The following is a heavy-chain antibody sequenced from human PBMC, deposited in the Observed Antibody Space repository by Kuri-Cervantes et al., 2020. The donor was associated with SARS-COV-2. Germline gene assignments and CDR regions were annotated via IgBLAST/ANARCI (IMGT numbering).Heavy chain of an antibody. D-gene: IGHD3-16*01. CDR3: AGSPGGVFDC. CDR1: GGSLSAYY. V-gene: IGHV4-34*01. CDR2: INHSGST. J-gene: IGHJ4*02. Sequence: ESLKISCAVYGGSLSAYYWSWIRQPPGKGLEWIGEINHSGSTNYNPSLKSRVTISVDTSKHQLSLKLSSVTAADTAVYYCAGSPGGVFDCWGQGTLVTVSS.